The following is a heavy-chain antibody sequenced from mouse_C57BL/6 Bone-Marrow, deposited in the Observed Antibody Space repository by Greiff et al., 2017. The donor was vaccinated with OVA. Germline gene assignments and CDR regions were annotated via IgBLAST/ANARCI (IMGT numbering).Heavy chain of an antibody. Sequence: VQLQQPGAELVMPGASVKLSCKASGYTFTSYWMHWVKQRPGQGLEWIGEIAPSDSYTNYNQKFKGKSTLTLDKSSSTAYMQLSSLTSEDSAVYYCARRGYGSSYLFAYWGQGTLVTVSA. V-gene: IGHV1-69*01. CDR3: ARRGYGSSYLFAY. D-gene: IGHD1-1*01. J-gene: IGHJ3*01. CDR1: GYTFTSYW. CDR2: IAPSDSYT.